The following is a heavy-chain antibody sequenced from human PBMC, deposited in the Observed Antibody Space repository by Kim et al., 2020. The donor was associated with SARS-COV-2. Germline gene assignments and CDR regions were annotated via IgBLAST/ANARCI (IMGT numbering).Heavy chain of an antibody. J-gene: IGHJ4*02. CDR3: ARAAVAGKLRQDY. Sequence: ADSVQGRLTISRDNSKDTLYLQMNSLRAEATAVYYCARAAVAGKLRQDYWGQGTLVTVSS. V-gene: IGHV3-30*01. D-gene: IGHD6-19*01.